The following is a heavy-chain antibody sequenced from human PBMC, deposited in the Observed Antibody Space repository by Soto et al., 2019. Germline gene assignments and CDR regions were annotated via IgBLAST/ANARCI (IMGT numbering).Heavy chain of an antibody. CDR3: ARVNLEWLLTLDY. V-gene: IGHV4-59*01. D-gene: IGHD3-3*01. Sequence: NPSETLCLTCTVSDGSISIYYWSWIRQPPGKGLEWIGYIYYSGSTNYNPSLKSRVTISVDTSKNQFSLKLSSVTAADTAVYYCARVNLEWLLTLDYWGQGTLVTVSS. J-gene: IGHJ4*02. CDR2: IYYSGST. CDR1: DGSISIYY.